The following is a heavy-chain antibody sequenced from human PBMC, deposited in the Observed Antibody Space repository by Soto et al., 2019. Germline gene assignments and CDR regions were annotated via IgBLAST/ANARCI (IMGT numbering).Heavy chain of an antibody. CDR2: IIPMLGIT. CDR1: GGSFSDYA. J-gene: IGHJ6*02. V-gene: IGHV1-69*19. Sequence: QVQLVQSGAEVKKPGSSVKVSCQASGGSFSDYAISWVRQAPGQGLEWMGGIIPMLGITDNAQKFQGRVIITADEYTSTVYMELRSLRAEETDVYYCERDGDYYDSSGFQRDYHYYGMDVWGQGTRVTVAS. CDR3: ERDGDYYDSSGFQRDYHYYGMDV. D-gene: IGHD3-22*01.